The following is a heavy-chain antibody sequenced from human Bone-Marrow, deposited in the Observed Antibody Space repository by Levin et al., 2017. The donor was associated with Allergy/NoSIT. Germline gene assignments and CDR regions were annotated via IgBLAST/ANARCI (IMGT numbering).Heavy chain of an antibody. D-gene: IGHD1-26*01. V-gene: IGHV4-59*11. CDR2: FSYGGST. CDR1: GGSISSHY. Sequence: SETLSLTCTVSGGSISSHYWSWIRQAPGKGLEWIGDFSYGGSTNYNPSLKSRVTISVDPSKNQFSLNVRSVTVADTAVYYCAQYGRSDYLENWGQGTLLTVTS. CDR3: AQYGRSDYLEN. J-gene: IGHJ4*02.